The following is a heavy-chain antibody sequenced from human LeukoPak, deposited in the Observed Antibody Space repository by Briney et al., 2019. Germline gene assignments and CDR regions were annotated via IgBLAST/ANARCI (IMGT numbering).Heavy chain of an antibody. V-gene: IGHV1-24*01. D-gene: IGHD3-3*01. CDR1: GGTFSSYA. CDR3: ATASKYDFWSGYIH. Sequence: GASVKVSCKASGGTFSSYAISWVRQAPGQGLEWMGGFDPEDGETIYAQKFQGRVTMTEDTSTDTAYMELSSLRSEDTAVYYCATASKYDFWSGYIHWGQGTLVTVSS. J-gene: IGHJ4*02. CDR2: FDPEDGET.